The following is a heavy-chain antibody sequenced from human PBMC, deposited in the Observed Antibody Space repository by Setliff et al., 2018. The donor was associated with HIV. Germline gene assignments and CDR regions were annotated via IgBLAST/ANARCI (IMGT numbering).Heavy chain of an antibody. J-gene: IGHJ4*02. CDR1: GYTLTELS. D-gene: IGHD3-10*01. Sequence: ASVKVSCKVSGYTLTELSIHWVRQAPGQGLEWMGWINTNTGNPTYAQGFTGRFVFSLDTSVSTAYLQISSLKAEDTAVYYCARDRSGVPDPFDNWGQGTLVTVSS. CDR3: ARDRSGVPDPFDN. V-gene: IGHV7-4-1*02. CDR2: INTNTGNP.